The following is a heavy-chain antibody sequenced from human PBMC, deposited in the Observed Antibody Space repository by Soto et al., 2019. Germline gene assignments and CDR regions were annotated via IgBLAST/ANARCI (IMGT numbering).Heavy chain of an antibody. Sequence: QLQLQESGSGLVKPSQTLSLTCAVSGGSIGSGGYSWTWIRQPPGKGLEWIGYIYRGGSTYYNPSXXSXLTISIDKSQEQFSLRLSSVTAADTAVYYCAKSQGDYWYFDLWGRGTLVTVSS. J-gene: IGHJ2*01. CDR2: IYRGGST. CDR1: GGSIGSGGYS. D-gene: IGHD2-21*01. V-gene: IGHV4-30-2*01. CDR3: AKSQGDYWYFDL.